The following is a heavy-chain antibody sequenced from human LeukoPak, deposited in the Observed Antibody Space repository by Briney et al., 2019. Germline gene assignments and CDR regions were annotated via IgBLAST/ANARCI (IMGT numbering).Heavy chain of an antibody. J-gene: IGHJ4*02. CDR2: IDPSDSYT. Sequence: GESLKISCKGSGYSFTSYWISWVRQMPGKGLEWMGRIDPSDSYTSYSPSFQGHVTISADKSISTANLQWSSLKASDTAMYYCARHGEVAATPDNSGLDYWGQGTLVTVSS. CDR3: ARHGEVAATPDNSGLDY. V-gene: IGHV5-10-1*01. D-gene: IGHD2-15*01. CDR1: GYSFTSYW.